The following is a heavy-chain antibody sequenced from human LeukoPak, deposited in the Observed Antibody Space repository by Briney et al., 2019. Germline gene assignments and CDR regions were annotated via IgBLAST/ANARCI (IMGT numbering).Heavy chain of an antibody. CDR3: AGDKGGVVVVAATPFRPLNWFDP. J-gene: IGHJ5*02. Sequence: ASVKVSCKASVYTFTSYGISWVRQAPGQGLEWMGWISAYNGNTNYAQKLQGRVTMTTDTSTSTAYMELRSLRSDDTAVYYCAGDKGGVVVVAATPFRPLNWFDPWGQGTLVTVSS. D-gene: IGHD2-15*01. CDR2: ISAYNGNT. V-gene: IGHV1-18*01. CDR1: VYTFTSYG.